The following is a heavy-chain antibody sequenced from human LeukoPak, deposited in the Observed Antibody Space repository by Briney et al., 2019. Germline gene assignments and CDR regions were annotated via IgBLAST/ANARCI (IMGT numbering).Heavy chain of an antibody. V-gene: IGHV1-2*02. D-gene: IGHD3-10*01. J-gene: IGHJ4*02. CDR3: ARDLRYGSGSYYVY. CDR1: GYTFTGYY. Sequence: GSVKVSCKASGYTFTGYYMHWVRQAPGQGLEWMGWINPNSGGTSYAQKFQGRVTMTRDTSISTAYMELSRLRSDDTAVYYCARDLRYGSGSYYVYWGQGTLVTVSS. CDR2: INPNSGGT.